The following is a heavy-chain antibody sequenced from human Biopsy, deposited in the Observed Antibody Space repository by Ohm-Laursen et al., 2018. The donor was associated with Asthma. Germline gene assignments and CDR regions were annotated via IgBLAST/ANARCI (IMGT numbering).Heavy chain of an antibody. Sequence: SLRLSCAASGFMFRSFGMHWVRQAPGKGLEWVAVISYDGNHKFYEDSVKGRFTISRDNSKNMLFLQMNSLRAEDTAVYYCSRDTLGYYFDIWGQGTQATVSS. CDR1: GFMFRSFG. CDR3: SRDTLGYYFDI. D-gene: IGHD3-9*01. V-gene: IGHV3-30*03. CDR2: ISYDGNHK. J-gene: IGHJ4*02.